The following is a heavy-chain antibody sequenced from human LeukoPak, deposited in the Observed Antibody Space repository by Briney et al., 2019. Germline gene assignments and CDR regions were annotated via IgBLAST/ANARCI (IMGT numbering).Heavy chain of an antibody. J-gene: IGHJ4*02. D-gene: IGHD3-22*01. CDR1: GYTLTELS. CDR3: ATFSPLHYYDSSGYYRPFDY. CDR2: FGPEDGET. Sequence: GASVKVSCKVSGYTLTELSMHWVRQAPGKGLEWMGGFGPEDGETIYAQKFQGRVTMTEDTSTDTAYMELSSLRSEDTAVYYCATFSPLHYYDSSGYYRPFDYWGQGTLVTVSS. V-gene: IGHV1-24*01.